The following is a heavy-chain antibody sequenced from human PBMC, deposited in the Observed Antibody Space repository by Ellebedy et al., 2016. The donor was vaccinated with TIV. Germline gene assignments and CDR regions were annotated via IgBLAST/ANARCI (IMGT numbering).Heavy chain of an antibody. CDR2: IYYTGST. D-gene: IGHD5-24*01. V-gene: IGHV4-31*03. J-gene: IGHJ4*02. CDR3: AKGRWLQPYFDY. CDR1: GGSISGSSYY. Sequence: MPSETLSLTCTVSGGSISGSSYYWGWIRHHPGTGLEWIGYIYYTGSTYYNPSLKSRLIISVDTSKNQFSLKLTSVTAADTAVYYCAKGRWLQPYFDYWGQGTPVTVSS.